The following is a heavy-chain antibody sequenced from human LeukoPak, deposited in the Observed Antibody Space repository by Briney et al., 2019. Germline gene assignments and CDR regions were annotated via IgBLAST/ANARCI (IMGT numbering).Heavy chain of an antibody. J-gene: IGHJ4*02. D-gene: IGHD6-13*01. CDR2: ISTSSSYI. Sequence: GGSLRLSCAASGFTLSRYSMNWVRQAPGKGLEWVSSISTSSSYIYYADSVKGRFTISRDNSKNTLYLQMNSLRAEDTAVYYCAKGRSSWYYFDYWGQGTLVTVSS. CDR3: AKGRSSWYYFDY. V-gene: IGHV3-21*04. CDR1: GFTLSRYS.